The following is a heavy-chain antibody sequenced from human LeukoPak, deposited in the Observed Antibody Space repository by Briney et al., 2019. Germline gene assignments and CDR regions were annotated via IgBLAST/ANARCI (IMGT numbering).Heavy chain of an antibody. D-gene: IGHD3-3*01. CDR2: IYYSGST. V-gene: IGHV4-39*07. CDR1: GGSISSSSYY. Sequence: PSETLSLTCTVSGGSISSSSYYWGWIRQPPGKGLEWIGSIYYSGSTYYNPSLKSRVTISVDTSKNQFSLKLSSVTAADTAVYYCARGLRFLEWSIDNWFDPWGQGTLVTVSS. J-gene: IGHJ5*02. CDR3: ARGLRFLEWSIDNWFDP.